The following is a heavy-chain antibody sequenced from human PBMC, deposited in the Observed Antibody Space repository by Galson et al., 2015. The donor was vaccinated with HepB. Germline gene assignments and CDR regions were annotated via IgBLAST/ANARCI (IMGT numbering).Heavy chain of an antibody. CDR1: GIIFNSYA. Sequence: SLRLSCAVSGIIFNSYAMDWVRQAPGKGLEWVAFISYDGSKKHYADSMKGRFTISRDNSKNTLFLQMNNMTGEDTGVYYCARVVGLAEIGMSGWSPDWGQGTLVIVSS. CDR2: ISYDGSKK. D-gene: IGHD6-13*01. CDR3: ARVVGLAEIGMSGWSPD. J-gene: IGHJ4*02. V-gene: IGHV3-30*03.